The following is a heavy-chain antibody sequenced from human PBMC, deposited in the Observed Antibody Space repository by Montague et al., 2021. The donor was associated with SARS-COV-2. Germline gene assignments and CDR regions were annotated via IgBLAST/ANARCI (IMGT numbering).Heavy chain of an antibody. Sequence: SETLSLTCTLSGGSISTIVNFWGWIRQPPGKGLEWIGSISYTGSTYHTPSLKSRVTMSVDTSKNQFSLKLNSVTAADTAVYYCARSGDPGTTVTYLYWGQGTLVTVSS. CDR1: GGSISTIVNF. CDR3: ARSGDPGTTVTYLY. J-gene: IGHJ4*02. V-gene: IGHV4-39*07. CDR2: ISYTGST. D-gene: IGHD4-11*01.